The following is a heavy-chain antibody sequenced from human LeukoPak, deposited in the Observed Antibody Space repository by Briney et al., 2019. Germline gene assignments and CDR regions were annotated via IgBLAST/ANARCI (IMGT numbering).Heavy chain of an antibody. CDR3: ARPQLYDYGAYP. J-gene: IGHJ5*02. D-gene: IGHD4-17*01. V-gene: IGHV4-30-4*08. CDR2: IYYSGST. CDR1: GGSISSGDYY. Sequence: SETLSLTCTVSGGSISSGDYYWSWVRQPPGTGLEWIGYIYYSGSTYYNPSLKSRVTISVDTSKNQFSLKLSSVTAADTAVYYCARPQLYDYGAYPWGQGTLVTVSS.